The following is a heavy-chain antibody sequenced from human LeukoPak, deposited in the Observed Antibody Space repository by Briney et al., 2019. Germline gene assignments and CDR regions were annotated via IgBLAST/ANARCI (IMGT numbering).Heavy chain of an antibody. CDR3: AASGWYAPFDY. J-gene: IGHJ4*02. D-gene: IGHD6-19*01. CDR2: ISGSGGST. V-gene: IGHV3-23*01. Sequence: GGSLRLPCAASGFTFSSYAMSWVRQAPGKGLEWVSAISGSGGSTYYADSVKGRFTISRDNSKNTLYLQMNSLRAEDTAVYYCAASGWYAPFDYWGQGTLVTVSS. CDR1: GFTFSSYA.